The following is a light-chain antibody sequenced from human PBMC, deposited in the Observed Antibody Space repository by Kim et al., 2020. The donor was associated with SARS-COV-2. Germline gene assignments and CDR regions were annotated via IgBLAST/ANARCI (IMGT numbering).Light chain of an antibody. CDR2: GAS. V-gene: IGKV3-15*01. CDR1: QSGSSD. J-gene: IGKJ4*01. Sequence: VCQGDTATRSCRASQSGSSDCAWYQQKPGQAPMLLIYGASTRATGIPARCSSSGCGTEFIITISSLPSEDFAVYYCQQYNNWPLTFGGGTKVDIK. CDR3: QQYNNWPLT.